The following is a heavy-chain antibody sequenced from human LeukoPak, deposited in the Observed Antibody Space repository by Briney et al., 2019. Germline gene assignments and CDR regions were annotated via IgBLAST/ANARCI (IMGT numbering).Heavy chain of an antibody. V-gene: IGHV3-23*01. D-gene: IGHD2-15*01. CDR3: ARAGEYCSGGSCLALDI. CDR2: ISGSGGST. CDR1: GFIFSNYA. J-gene: IGHJ3*02. Sequence: HSGGSLRLSCATSGFIFSNYAMSWVRQAPGKGLEWVSVISGSGGSTYYADSVKGRFTISRDNSKNTLYLQMNSLRAEDTAVYYCARAGEYCSGGSCLALDIWGQGTMVTVSS.